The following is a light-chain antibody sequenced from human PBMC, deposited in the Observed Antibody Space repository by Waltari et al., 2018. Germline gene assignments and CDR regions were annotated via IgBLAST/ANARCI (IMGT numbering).Light chain of an antibody. V-gene: IGLV1-47*02. CDR3: AAWDDRVRGRV. CDR2: SNT. Sequence: QSVLTQPPSASGTPGQRVTISCSGSTSNLGANLVYWYQHLPGLAPKLLIYSNTQRPSGVPDRFSDSKSGTSASLAISGLRSEDEADYYCAAWDDRVRGRVFGGGTKLTVL. CDR1: TSNLGANL. J-gene: IGLJ3*02.